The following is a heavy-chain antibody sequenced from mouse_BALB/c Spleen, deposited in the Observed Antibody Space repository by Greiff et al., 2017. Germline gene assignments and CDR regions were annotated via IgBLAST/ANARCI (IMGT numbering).Heavy chain of an antibody. CDR2: IYPGSGST. CDR1: GYNFTSYW. V-gene: IGHV1-55*01. Sequence: QVQLQQSGAELVKPGTSVKLSCKASGYNFTSYWINWVKLRPGQGLEWIGDIYPGSGSTNYNEKFKSKATLTVDTSSSTAYMQLSSLASEDSALYYCAGSEGDYDDYWGQGTTLTVSS. D-gene: IGHD2-4*01. J-gene: IGHJ2*01. CDR3: AGSEGDYDDY.